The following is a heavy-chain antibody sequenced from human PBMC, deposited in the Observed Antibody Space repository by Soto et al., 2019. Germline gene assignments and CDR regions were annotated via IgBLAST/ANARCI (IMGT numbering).Heavy chain of an antibody. D-gene: IGHD2-21*01. V-gene: IGHV3-30-3*01. CDR2: VSFDGSNE. Sequence: GGSLRLSCAASGFTFSTYTLHWVRQAPGKGLEWVAVVSFDGSNEYYADSLEGRFTISRDNSKNTLYLEMNSLRAEDTAVYYCARDYSTTAPFDYWGQGTLVTVSS. CDR3: ARDYSTTAPFDY. CDR1: GFTFSTYT. J-gene: IGHJ4*02.